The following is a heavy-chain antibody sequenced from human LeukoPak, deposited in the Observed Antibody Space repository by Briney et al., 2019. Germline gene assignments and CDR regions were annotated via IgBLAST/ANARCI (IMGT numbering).Heavy chain of an antibody. CDR2: MNPNSGNT. Sequence: GASVKDSCKASGYTFTSYDINWVRQATGQGLEWTGWMNPNSGNTGYAQKFQGRVTMTRNTSISTAYMELSSLRSEDTAVYYCARTTGSYIYYYYGMDVWGQGTTVTVSS. V-gene: IGHV1-8*01. CDR3: ARTTGSYIYYYYGMDV. D-gene: IGHD3-10*01. J-gene: IGHJ6*02. CDR1: GYTFTSYD.